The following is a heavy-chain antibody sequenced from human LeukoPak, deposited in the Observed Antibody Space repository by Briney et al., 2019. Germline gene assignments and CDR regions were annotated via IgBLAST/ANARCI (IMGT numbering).Heavy chain of an antibody. V-gene: IGHV1-18*01. CDR2: ISAYNGNT. CDR3: AKGGSGTYPKGWFDP. Sequence: AASVKVSCKASGYTFTSYGISWVRQAPGQGLEWMGWISAYNGNTNYAQKLQGRVTMTRNTSISTAYMELNSLRSEDTAVYYCAKGGSGTYPKGWFDPWGQGTLVTVSS. CDR1: GYTFTSYG. J-gene: IGHJ5*02. D-gene: IGHD1-26*01.